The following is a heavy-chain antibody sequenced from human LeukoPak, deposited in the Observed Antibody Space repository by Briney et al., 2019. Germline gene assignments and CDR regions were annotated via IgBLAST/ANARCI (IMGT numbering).Heavy chain of an antibody. CDR2: IYYSGST. D-gene: IGHD3-22*01. V-gene: IGHV4-59*11. J-gene: IGHJ3*02. CDR1: GGSLSSHY. Sequence: SEALSLTCTVSGGSLSSHYWSWIRQPPGKGLEWIGYIYYSGSTNYNPSLKSRVTISDDNSKNHISLKLSPVTAADTAVFYCWGESHSSGYLNAFDIWGQGTMVTVSS. CDR3: WGESHSSGYLNAFDI.